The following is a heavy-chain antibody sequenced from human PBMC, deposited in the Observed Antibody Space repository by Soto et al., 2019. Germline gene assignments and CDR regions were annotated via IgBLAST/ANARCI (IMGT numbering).Heavy chain of an antibody. CDR2: IKLDGREK. CDR1: GFIFRKYW. Sequence: PGGSLRLSCSASGFIFRKYWMAWIRQAPGKGLEWVSTIKLDGREKNYLYSVQVRFTISRDDYGDSMSLQMSSLRREDTAVYFCVRELDRYGRLDXWGLGTPVTV. V-gene: IGHV3-7*01. CDR3: VRELDRYGRLDX. D-gene: IGHD1-1*01. J-gene: IGHJ4*02.